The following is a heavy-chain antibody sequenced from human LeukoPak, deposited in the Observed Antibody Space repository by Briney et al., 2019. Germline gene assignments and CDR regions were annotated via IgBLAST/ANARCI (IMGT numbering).Heavy chain of an antibody. D-gene: IGHD2-2*01. CDR1: GFTFSSYA. CDR2: IKQDGSEK. CDR3: ARSYCSSTSCYEPHRISWSDP. Sequence: PGGSLRLSCAASGFTFSSYAMSWVRQAPGKGLEWVANIKQDGSEKYYVDSVKGRFTISRDNAKNSLYLQMNSLRAEDTAVYYCARSYCSSTSCYEPHRISWSDPWGQGTLVTVSS. V-gene: IGHV3-7*01. J-gene: IGHJ5*02.